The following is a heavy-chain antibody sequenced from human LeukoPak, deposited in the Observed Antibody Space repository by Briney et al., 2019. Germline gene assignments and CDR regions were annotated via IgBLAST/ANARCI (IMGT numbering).Heavy chain of an antibody. CDR2: ISSNGGST. D-gene: IGHD5-12*01. Sequence: GGSLRLSCAASGFRFNNYAMYWVRQAPGKGLEYVSAISSNGGSTYDANSVKGRFTISRDNSKNTLYLQMGSLRAEDMAVYYCARDLRSSGWLRRPYYFDYWGQGTLVTVSS. CDR1: GFRFNNYA. J-gene: IGHJ4*02. CDR3: ARDLRSSGWLRRPYYFDY. V-gene: IGHV3-64*01.